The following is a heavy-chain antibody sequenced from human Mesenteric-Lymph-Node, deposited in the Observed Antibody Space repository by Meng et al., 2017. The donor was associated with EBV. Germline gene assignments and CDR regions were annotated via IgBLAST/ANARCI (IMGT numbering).Heavy chain of an antibody. V-gene: IGHV4-34*02. D-gene: IGHD3-22*01. CDR2: INHSGST. Sequence: QVQLQQGGAGLLTPSEXLCLCCAVYGGFFSGDYWSGIRQSPGKGLAWIGEINHSGSTNYKPSLKSRVTISVDTSKNQFSLKLTSVNAADTAVYYCARDARSSGYHPGIGPWGQGTLVTVSS. J-gene: IGHJ5*02. CDR1: GGFFSGDY. CDR3: ARDARSSGYHPGIGP.